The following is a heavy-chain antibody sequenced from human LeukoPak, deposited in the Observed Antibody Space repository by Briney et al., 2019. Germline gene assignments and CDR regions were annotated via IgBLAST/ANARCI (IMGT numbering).Heavy chain of an antibody. CDR3: ARIALYYDSSGYYPTGYWYFDL. V-gene: IGHV5-51*01. CDR1: GYSFTSYW. CDR2: IYPGDSDT. Sequence: GDSMKISCKGSGYSFTSYWIGCVRQMPRKGLEWMGIIYPGDSDTRYSPSFQGQVTISADKSISTAYLQWSSLKASDTGMYYLARIALYYDSSGYYPTGYWYFDLWGRGTLVTVSS. D-gene: IGHD3-22*01. J-gene: IGHJ2*01.